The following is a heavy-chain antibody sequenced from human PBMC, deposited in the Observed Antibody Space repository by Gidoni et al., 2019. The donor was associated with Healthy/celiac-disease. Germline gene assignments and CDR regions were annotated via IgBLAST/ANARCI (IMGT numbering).Heavy chain of an antibody. Sequence: QVQLVESGGGVVKPGRSLRLSCAASGFTFSSYGMQWVRQAPGKGLEWVAVIWYDGSNKYYADSVKGRFTISRDNSKNTLYLQMNSLRAEDTAVYYCAREGVSSGWVYYFDYWGQGTLVTVSS. J-gene: IGHJ4*02. CDR1: GFTFSSYG. CDR2: IWYDGSNK. D-gene: IGHD6-19*01. CDR3: AREGVSSGWVYYFDY. V-gene: IGHV3-33*01.